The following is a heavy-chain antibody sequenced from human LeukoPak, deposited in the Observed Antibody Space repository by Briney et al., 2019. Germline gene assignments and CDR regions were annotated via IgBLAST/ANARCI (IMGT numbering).Heavy chain of an antibody. V-gene: IGHV4-61*02. CDR2: IHTSGTT. Sequence: SETLSLTCTVSGGSISSGNYYWSWIRQPAGRGLEWIGRIHTSGTTYHNPSLKSRLTMSLDTSTNQFSLKLTSVTATDTALYYCARDQQDLPFAFDLWGQGTMVTVSS. CDR1: GGSISSGNYY. J-gene: IGHJ3*01. CDR3: ARDQQDLPFAFDL. D-gene: IGHD6-13*01.